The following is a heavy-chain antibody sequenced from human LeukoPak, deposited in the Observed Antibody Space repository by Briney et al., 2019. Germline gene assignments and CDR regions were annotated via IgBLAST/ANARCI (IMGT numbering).Heavy chain of an antibody. D-gene: IGHD7-27*01. CDR2: ISGSGGST. CDR1: GFTFSSYA. CDR3: AKDPNKLGIFSWFDP. V-gene: IGHV3-23*01. J-gene: IGHJ5*02. Sequence: PGGSLRLSCAASGFTFSSYAMSWVRQAPGKGLEWVSAISGSGGSTYYADSVKGRFTISRDNSKNTLYLQMNSLRAEDTAVYYCAKDPNKLGIFSWFDPWGQGTLVTVSS.